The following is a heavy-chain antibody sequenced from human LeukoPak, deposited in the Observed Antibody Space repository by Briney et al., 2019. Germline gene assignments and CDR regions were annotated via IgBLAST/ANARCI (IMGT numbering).Heavy chain of an antibody. V-gene: IGHV4-59*01. CDR3: ARSEYYYDSSGYYPTSPDY. Sequence: SETLSLTCTVSGGSISSYYWSWIRQPPGKGLEWIGFVYYSGTTNYNPSLKSRVTISVDTSKNQFSLKLSSVTAADTAVYYCARSEYYYDSSGYYPTSPDYWGQGTLVTVSS. J-gene: IGHJ4*02. CDR2: VYYSGTT. D-gene: IGHD3-22*01. CDR1: GGSISSYY.